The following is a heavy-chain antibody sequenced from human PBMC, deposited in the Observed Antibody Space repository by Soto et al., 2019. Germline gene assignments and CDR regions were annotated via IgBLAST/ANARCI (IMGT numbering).Heavy chain of an antibody. D-gene: IGHD3-22*01. CDR1: GGSISSGGYY. J-gene: IGHJ4*02. CDR3: ARTYYYDSSGSRGDY. CDR2: IYYSGST. Sequence: SETLSLTCTVSGGSISSGGYYWSWIRQHPGKGLEWIGYIYYSGSTYYNPSLKSRVTISVDTSKNQFSLKLSSVTAADTAVYYCARTYYYDSSGSRGDYWGQGPVVTVSS. V-gene: IGHV4-31*03.